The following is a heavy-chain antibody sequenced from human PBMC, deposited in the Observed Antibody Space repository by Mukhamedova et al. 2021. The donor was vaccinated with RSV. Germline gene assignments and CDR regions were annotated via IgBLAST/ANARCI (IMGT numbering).Heavy chain of an antibody. CDR2: INGYGTIT. D-gene: IGHD6-6*01. V-gene: IGHV3-74*03. Sequence: YWMHWVRQVPGKGLEWVSRINGYGTITMVADSVRGRFTISRDNAKNKLYLQMNDLRDEDTGVYYCAREGQLVGMVLDFWGQGARVT. CDR1: YW. CDR3: AREGQLVGMVLDF. J-gene: IGHJ4*02.